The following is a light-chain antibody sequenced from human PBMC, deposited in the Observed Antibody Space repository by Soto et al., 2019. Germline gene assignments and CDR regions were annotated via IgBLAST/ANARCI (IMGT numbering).Light chain of an antibody. CDR1: SSDVGDYNY. Sequence: QSVLTQPPSASGSPGQSVTISCTGTSSDVGDYNYVSWYQQHPGKAPKLMIYDVNQRPSGVPDRFSGSKSGNTASLTISGLQAEDEADYYCCSYAGSHTFVFGGGTKLTVL. CDR3: CSYAGSHTFV. CDR2: DVN. J-gene: IGLJ2*01. V-gene: IGLV2-11*01.